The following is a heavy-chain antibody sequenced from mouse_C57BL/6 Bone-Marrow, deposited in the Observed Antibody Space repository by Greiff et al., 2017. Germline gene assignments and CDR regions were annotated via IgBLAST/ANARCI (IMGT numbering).Heavy chain of an antibody. Sequence: VQLQQSGAELVKPGASVKISCKASGYAFSSYWMNWVKQRPGKGLEWIGQIYPGDGDTNYNGKFKGKATLTADKSSSTAYMQLSSLTSEDSAVYFCARLNYYFYYFDYWGQGTTLTVSS. D-gene: IGHD2-1*01. CDR2: IYPGDGDT. V-gene: IGHV1-80*01. J-gene: IGHJ2*01. CDR1: GYAFSSYW. CDR3: ARLNYYFYYFDY.